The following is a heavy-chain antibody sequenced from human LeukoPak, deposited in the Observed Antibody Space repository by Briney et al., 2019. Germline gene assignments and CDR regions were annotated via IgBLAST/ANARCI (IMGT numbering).Heavy chain of an antibody. CDR2: INPNSGGT. CDR1: GYTFTGYY. V-gene: IGHV1-2*02. J-gene: IGHJ4*02. CDR3: ARDSMGIAVAGYFDY. Sequence: GASVKVSCKASGYTFTGYYMHWVRQAPGQGLEWMGWINPNSGGTNYAQKFQGRVTMTRDTSISTAYMELSRLRSDDTAVYYCARDSMGIAVAGYFDYWGQGTLVTVSS. D-gene: IGHD6-19*01.